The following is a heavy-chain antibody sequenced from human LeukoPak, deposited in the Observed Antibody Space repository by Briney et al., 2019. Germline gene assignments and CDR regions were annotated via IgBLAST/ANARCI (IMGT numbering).Heavy chain of an antibody. Sequence: PSETLSLTCAVYGGSFSGYYWSWIRQPPGKGLEWIGEINHSGSTNYNPSPKSRVTISVDTSKNQFSLKLSSVTAADTAVYYCARGTNYYYYMDVWGKGTTVTVSS. CDR2: INHSGST. D-gene: IGHD2-2*01. CDR3: ARGTNYYYYMDV. V-gene: IGHV4-34*01. CDR1: GGSFSGYY. J-gene: IGHJ6*03.